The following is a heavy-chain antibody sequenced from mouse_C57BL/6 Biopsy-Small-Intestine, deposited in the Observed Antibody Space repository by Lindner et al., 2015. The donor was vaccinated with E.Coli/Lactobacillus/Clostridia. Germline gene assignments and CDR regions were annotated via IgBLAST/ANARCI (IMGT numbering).Heavy chain of an antibody. D-gene: IGHD1-1*01. CDR2: IYPGDGDT. V-gene: IGHV1-82*01. CDR3: ARYLYYYGSSYGYFDV. CDR1: GYAFSSYW. J-gene: IGHJ1*03. Sequence: VQLQESGPELVKPGASVKISCKASGYAFSSYWMNWVKQRPGKGLEWIGRIYPGDGDTNYNGKFKGKATLTADKSSSTAYMQLSSLTSEDSAVYFCARYLYYYGSSYGYFDVWGTGTTVTVSS.